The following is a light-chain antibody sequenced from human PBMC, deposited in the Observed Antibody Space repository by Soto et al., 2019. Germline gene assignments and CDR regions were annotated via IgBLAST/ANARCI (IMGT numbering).Light chain of an antibody. J-gene: IGKJ5*01. V-gene: IGKV1-33*01. CDR3: QQYENLPTIT. CDR1: QDISNY. Sequence: DIQMTQSPSSLSASVGDRVTITCQASQDISNYLNWYQQKPGKAPKLLIYDASHLESGVPSRFSGRRSGTDFTFTISNLQPEDFAHYYCQQYENLPTITFVQVTRLEIK. CDR2: DAS.